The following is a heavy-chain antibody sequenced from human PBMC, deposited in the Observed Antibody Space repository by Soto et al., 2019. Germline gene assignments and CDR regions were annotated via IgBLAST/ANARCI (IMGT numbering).Heavy chain of an antibody. CDR1: GFTFDDYA. CDR3: VKDRVAVAMSSYGMDV. CDR2: ISWNSGNR. J-gene: IGHJ6*02. V-gene: IGHV3-9*01. Sequence: GGSLRLSFAASGFTFDDYAMHWVRQAPGKGLEWVSGISWNSGNRDYADSVKGRFTISRDNAKNSLYLQMNSLRAEDTALYYCVKDRVAVAMSSYGMDVWGQGTTVTVSS. D-gene: IGHD6-19*01.